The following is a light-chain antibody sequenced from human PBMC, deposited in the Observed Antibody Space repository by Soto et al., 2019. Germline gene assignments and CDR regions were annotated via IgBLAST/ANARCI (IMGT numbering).Light chain of an antibody. Sequence: LTQPASVSGSPGQSITISCTGTSSDVGGYNSVSWFQQHPSKAPKLIIYEVSHRPSGVSIRFSGSKSGSTASLTISGLQAEDEADYYCNSYRHSTTLVFGTGTKVTVL. CDR1: SSDVGGYNS. J-gene: IGLJ1*01. V-gene: IGLV2-14*01. CDR3: NSYRHSTTLV. CDR2: EVS.